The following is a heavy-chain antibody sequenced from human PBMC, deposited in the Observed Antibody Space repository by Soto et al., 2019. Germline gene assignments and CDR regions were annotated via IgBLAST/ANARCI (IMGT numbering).Heavy chain of an antibody. D-gene: IGHD2-8*02. V-gene: IGHV1-18*04. CDR2: ISPYNGTT. CDR1: GYTFTTYG. Sequence: ASVKVSCKASGYTFTTYGISWVRQAPGQGLEWMGWISPYNGTTKYAQKFQDRVTMTADTSTRTAFMEVRSLTSDDTGVYFCAATGGNYFGLDVWGQGTTVTVSS. CDR3: AATGGNYFGLDV. J-gene: IGHJ6*02.